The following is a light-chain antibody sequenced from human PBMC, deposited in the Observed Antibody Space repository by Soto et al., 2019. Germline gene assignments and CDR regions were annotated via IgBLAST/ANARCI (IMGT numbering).Light chain of an antibody. J-gene: IGLJ1*01. CDR2: DVS. CDR3: SSFTSSSTYV. Sequence: QSVLTQPASVSGSPGESITISCTGTSSDVGGYNSVSWYQHHPGTAPKLMIYDVSNRPSGVPDRFSGSKSGNTASLTISGLQAEDEADYYCSSFTSSSTYVFGTGTKVTVL. CDR1: SSDVGGYNS. V-gene: IGLV2-14*01.